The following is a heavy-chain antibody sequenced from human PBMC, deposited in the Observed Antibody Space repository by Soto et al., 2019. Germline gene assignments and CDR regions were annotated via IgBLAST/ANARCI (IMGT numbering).Heavy chain of an antibody. Sequence: DVQLVESGGGLVQPGGSLRLSCSASGFAFSTYWMHWVRQTPGKGLVWVSRISNDGSTTHYADSVKGRFTISRDNAKDTLYLQMNSRRAEETAVYYCARDRRPTDYWGQGTLVTVSS. V-gene: IGHV3-74*01. CDR2: ISNDGSTT. J-gene: IGHJ4*02. CDR1: GFAFSTYW. D-gene: IGHD6-6*01. CDR3: ARDRRPTDY.